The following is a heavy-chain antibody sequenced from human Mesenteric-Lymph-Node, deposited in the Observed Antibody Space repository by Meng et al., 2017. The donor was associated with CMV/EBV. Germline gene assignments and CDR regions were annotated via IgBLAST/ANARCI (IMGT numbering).Heavy chain of an antibody. CDR3: ARGSSYDILTGYFDY. Sequence: PHWGVGLLNPSQSLSCMVSVDGGSFSGYYWNLIRQAPEKGLEWIGEINHSGSSTYNQSFTSRIIISVDTSTTQISLNMSSVTAADTAVYYCARGSSYDILTGYFDYWGQGALVTVSS. CDR2: INHSGSS. CDR1: GGSFSGYY. J-gene: IGHJ4*02. D-gene: IGHD3-9*01. V-gene: IGHV4-34*02.